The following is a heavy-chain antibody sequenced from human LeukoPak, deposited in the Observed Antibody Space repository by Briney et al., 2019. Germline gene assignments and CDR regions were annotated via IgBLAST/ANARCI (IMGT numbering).Heavy chain of an antibody. CDR2: IYTSGST. V-gene: IGHV4-4*07. CDR3: ARDRIATVNNWFDP. J-gene: IGHJ5*02. CDR1: GGSFSGYY. D-gene: IGHD4-17*01. Sequence: SETLSLTCAVYGGSFSGYYWSWIRQPAGKGLEWIGRIYTSGSTNYNLSLKSRVTMSVDTSKNQFSLKLSSVTAADTAVYYCARDRIATVNNWFDPWGQGTLVTVSS.